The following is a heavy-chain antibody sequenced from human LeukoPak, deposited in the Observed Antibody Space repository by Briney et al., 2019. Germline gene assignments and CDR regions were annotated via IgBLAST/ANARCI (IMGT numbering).Heavy chain of an antibody. V-gene: IGHV3-48*04. Sequence: GRSLRLSCAASGFTFSSYGMHWVRQAPGKGLEWVSYISSGGSTVHYADSVKGRFTISRDNAKNSLFLQMNSLAAEDTAVYYCARVIIVGATGIWGQGTMVTVSS. CDR2: ISSGGSTV. CDR1: GFTFSSYG. CDR3: ARVIIVGATGI. J-gene: IGHJ3*02. D-gene: IGHD1-26*01.